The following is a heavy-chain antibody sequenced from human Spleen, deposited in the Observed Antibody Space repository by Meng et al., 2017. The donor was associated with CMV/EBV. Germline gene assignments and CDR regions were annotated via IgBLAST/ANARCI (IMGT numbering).Heavy chain of an antibody. CDR1: GFSFSGSR. CDR3: ARELRFPDY. CDR2: ISSSSDYI. V-gene: IGHV3-21*01. J-gene: IGHJ4*02. Sequence: LSCAGSGFSFSGSRMPWVRQAPGKGLEWVSSISSSSDYINYADSLKGRFTISRDNAKNSLYLQMNSLRAEDTAVYYCARELRFPDYWGQGTLVTVSS. D-gene: IGHD3-3*01.